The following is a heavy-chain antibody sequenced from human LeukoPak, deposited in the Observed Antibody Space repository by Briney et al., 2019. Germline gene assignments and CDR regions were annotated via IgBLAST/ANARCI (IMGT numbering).Heavy chain of an antibody. CDR2: ISYDGSNK. Sequence: GRSLRLSCAASGFTFSSYGIHWVRQAPGKGLEWVAIISYDGSNKYYADSVKGRFTISRDNSKNTLYLQMNSLRAEDTAVYYCAKAVRGVSTGRGDYFDYWGQGTLVTISS. CDR1: GFTFSSYG. D-gene: IGHD1-1*01. CDR3: AKAVRGVSTGRGDYFDY. V-gene: IGHV3-30*18. J-gene: IGHJ4*02.